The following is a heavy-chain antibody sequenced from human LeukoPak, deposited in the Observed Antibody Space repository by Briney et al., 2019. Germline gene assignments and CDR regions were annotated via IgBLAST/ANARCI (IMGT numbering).Heavy chain of an antibody. Sequence: QPGGSLRLSCAASGFTFSSYEMNWVRQAPGKGLEWVSYISSSGSTIYYADSVKGRFTISRDNAKNSLYLQMNSLRAEDTAVYYCARARITETRYYYYGMDVRGQGTTVTVSS. CDR1: GFTFSSYE. J-gene: IGHJ6*02. D-gene: IGHD3-10*01. V-gene: IGHV3-48*03. CDR3: ARARITETRYYYYGMDV. CDR2: ISSSGSTI.